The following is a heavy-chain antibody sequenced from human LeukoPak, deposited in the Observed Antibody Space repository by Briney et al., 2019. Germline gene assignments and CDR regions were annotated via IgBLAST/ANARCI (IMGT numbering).Heavy chain of an antibody. D-gene: IGHD6-6*01. J-gene: IGHJ5*02. Sequence: ASVKVSCKASGYTFTDRYMHWVRQAPGQGLEWMGWINPNSGGTNYAQKFQGWVTMTRDTSISTAYMELSRLRSDDTAVYYCAREDGSSSTNDPWGQGTLVTVSS. V-gene: IGHV1-2*04. CDR3: AREDGSSSTNDP. CDR1: GYTFTDRY. CDR2: INPNSGGT.